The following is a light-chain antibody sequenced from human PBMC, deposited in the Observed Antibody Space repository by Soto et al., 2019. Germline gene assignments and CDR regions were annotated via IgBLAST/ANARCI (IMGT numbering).Light chain of an antibody. V-gene: IGKV3-11*01. Sequence: EIVLTQSPATLSLSPGERATLSCRASQSISRYLAWYQQKPGQAPRLLIYDASHRATGIPARFSGSGSGTDFTLTISRLEPEDFTVYYCQQRSNWPTFGGGTKVEIK. CDR1: QSISRY. J-gene: IGKJ4*01. CDR3: QQRSNWPT. CDR2: DAS.